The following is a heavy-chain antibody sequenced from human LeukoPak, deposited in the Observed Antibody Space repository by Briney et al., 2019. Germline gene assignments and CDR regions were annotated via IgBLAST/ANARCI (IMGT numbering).Heavy chain of an antibody. CDR2: IDARSGIT. CDR1: GFTFTIFG. CDR3: ASRSINWYRGNNWFDP. V-gene: IGHV3-48*01. Sequence: AGGSLRLSCATSGFTFTIFGINWVRQAPGKGPEWVSYIDARSGITYYADSVQGRFTISRDNAKESVFLQMNRLRVDDTAVYYCASRSINWYRGNNWFDPWGQGTLVTVSS. J-gene: IGHJ5*02. D-gene: IGHD6-13*01.